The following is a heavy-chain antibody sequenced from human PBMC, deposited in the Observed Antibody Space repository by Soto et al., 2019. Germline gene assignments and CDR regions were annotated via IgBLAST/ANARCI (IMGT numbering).Heavy chain of an antibody. CDR1: GFTFSNYA. V-gene: IGHV3-30-3*01. J-gene: IGHJ4*02. D-gene: IGHD3-9*01. Sequence: QVHLVESGGGVVQPGRSLRLSCAASGFTFSNYAMNWVRQAPGKGLEWVAVISYDGGKEYYADSVEGRFTISRDNSKNTLYLQMKSLRPEDTAVFYCARRRGSGPRALVALDYWGQGTLVTVSS. CDR3: ARRRGSGPRALVALDY. CDR2: ISYDGGKE.